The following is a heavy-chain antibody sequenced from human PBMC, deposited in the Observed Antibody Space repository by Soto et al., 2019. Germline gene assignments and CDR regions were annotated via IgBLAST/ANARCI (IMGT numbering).Heavy chain of an antibody. CDR3: ARDTLAVAGTKDY. V-gene: IGHV3-21*01. J-gene: IGHJ4*02. D-gene: IGHD6-19*01. CDR2: ISSSSSYI. Sequence: EVQLVESGGGLVKPGGSLRLSSAASGFTFSSYSMNWVRQAPGKGLEWVSSISSSSSYIYYADSVKGRFTISRDNAKNSLYLQMNSLRAEDTAVYYCARDTLAVAGTKDYWGQGTLVTVSS. CDR1: GFTFSSYS.